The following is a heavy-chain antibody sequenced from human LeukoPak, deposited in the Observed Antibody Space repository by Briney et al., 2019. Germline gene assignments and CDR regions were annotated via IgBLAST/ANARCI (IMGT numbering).Heavy chain of an antibody. J-gene: IGHJ4*02. Sequence: SVKVSCKASGGTFSSYAISWVRQAPGQGLEWMGGIIPIFGTANYAQKFQGRVTITADESTSTAYVELSSLRSEDTAVYYCARDPMTYDSSGYTLDYWGQGTLVTVSS. CDR1: GGTFSSYA. CDR2: IIPIFGTA. D-gene: IGHD3-22*01. V-gene: IGHV1-69*13. CDR3: ARDPMTYDSSGYTLDY.